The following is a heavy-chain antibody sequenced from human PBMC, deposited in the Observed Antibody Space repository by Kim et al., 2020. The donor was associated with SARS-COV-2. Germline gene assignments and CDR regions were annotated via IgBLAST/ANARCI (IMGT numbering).Heavy chain of an antibody. CDR3: AKSSPIFGVVIPSDGIDV. Sequence: GGSLRLSCAASGFTFEDYAMHWVRQAPVKGLEWVSGISWNSGIIVYAYSVKGRFTISRDNAKNSLYLHMNSLRAEDTALYYCAKSSPIFGVVIPSDGIDV. D-gene: IGHD3-3*01. CDR2: ISWNSGII. CDR1: GFTFEDYA. J-gene: IGHJ6*01. V-gene: IGHV3-9*01.